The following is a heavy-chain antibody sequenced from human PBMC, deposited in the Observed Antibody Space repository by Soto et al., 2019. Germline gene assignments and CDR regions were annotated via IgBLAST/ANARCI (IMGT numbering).Heavy chain of an antibody. CDR3: ARGRWLYSGLDV. Sequence: LSLPCTVSGGSISSYYWNWIRQPPGKGLEWIGYIYYSGSTNNNPSLKSRVTISVDTSTSTAYMELRSLRSGDSAIYYCARGRWLYSGLDVWGQGTTVTVSS. D-gene: IGHD6-19*01. V-gene: IGHV4-59*01. CDR1: GGSISSYY. CDR2: IYYSGST. J-gene: IGHJ6*02.